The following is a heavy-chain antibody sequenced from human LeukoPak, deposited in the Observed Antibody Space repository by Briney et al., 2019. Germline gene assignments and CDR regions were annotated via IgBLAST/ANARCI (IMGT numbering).Heavy chain of an antibody. CDR1: EFSVGSNY. D-gene: IGHD1-26*01. J-gene: IGHJ4*02. Sequence: GGSLRLSCAASEFSVGSNYMTWVRQAPGKGLEWVANIKQDGSEKYYVESVKGRFTISRDNAKNSLYLQMNSLRSDDTAVYYCARAPWELLIDYYFDYWGQGTLVTVSS. V-gene: IGHV3-7*03. CDR2: IKQDGSEK. CDR3: ARAPWELLIDYYFDY.